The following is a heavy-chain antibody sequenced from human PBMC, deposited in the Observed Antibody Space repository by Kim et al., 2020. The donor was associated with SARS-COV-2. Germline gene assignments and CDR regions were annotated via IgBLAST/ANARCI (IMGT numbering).Heavy chain of an antibody. Sequence: SETLSLTCAVSGGSISSSNWWSWVRQPPGKGLEWIGEIYHSGSTNYNPSLKSRVTISVDKSKNQFSLKLSSVTAADTAVYYCARGVITIFGVVIFPRYWYFELWGRGTLVTVSS. CDR1: GGSISSSNW. CDR2: IYHSGST. D-gene: IGHD3-3*01. CDR3: ARGVITIFGVVIFPRYWYFEL. J-gene: IGHJ2*01. V-gene: IGHV4-4*02.